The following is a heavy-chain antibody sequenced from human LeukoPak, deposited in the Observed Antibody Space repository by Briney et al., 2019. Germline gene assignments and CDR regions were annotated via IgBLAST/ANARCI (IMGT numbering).Heavy chain of an antibody. D-gene: IGHD2-2*01. J-gene: IGHJ4*02. V-gene: IGHV3-23*01. Sequence: GGSLRLSCAASGSGFTFSSFSMNWVRQTPGKGLEWVSGISGSGGSTYYADSVKGRFTISRDNSKNTLYLQMNSLRAEVTAVYYCAKGGVPAADFDYWGQGTLVTVSS. CDR2: ISGSGGST. CDR1: GSGFTFSSFS. CDR3: AKGGVPAADFDY.